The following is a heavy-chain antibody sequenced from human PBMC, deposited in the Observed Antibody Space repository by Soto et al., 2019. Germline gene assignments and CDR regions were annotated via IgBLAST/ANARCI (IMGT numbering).Heavy chain of an antibody. Sequence: PSETLSLTCTVSGGSISSGGYYWSWIRQHPGKGLEWIGYIYYSGSTYYNPSLKSRVTISVDTSKNQFSLKLSSVTAADTAVYYCARGSTRKYYFDYWGQGTLVTVS. CDR3: ARGSTRKYYFDY. CDR2: IYYSGST. D-gene: IGHD2-2*01. J-gene: IGHJ4*02. V-gene: IGHV4-31*03. CDR1: GGSISSGGYY.